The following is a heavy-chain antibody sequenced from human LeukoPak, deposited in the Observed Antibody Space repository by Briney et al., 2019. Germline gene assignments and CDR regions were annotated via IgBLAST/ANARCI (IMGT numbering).Heavy chain of an antibody. D-gene: IGHD3-16*01. CDR2: MNPNSGNT. CDR3: ARESLSYYYYYMDV. CDR1: GYTFTSYD. Sequence: ASVTVSCKASGYTFTSYDINWVRQATGQGLEWMGWMNPNSGNTGYAQKFQGRVTMTRNTSISTAYMELSSLRSEDTAVYYCARESLSYYYYYMDVWGKGTTVTVSS. V-gene: IGHV1-8*01. J-gene: IGHJ6*03.